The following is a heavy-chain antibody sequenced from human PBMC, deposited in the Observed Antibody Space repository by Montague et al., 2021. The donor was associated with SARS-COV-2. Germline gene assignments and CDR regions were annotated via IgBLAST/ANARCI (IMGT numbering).Heavy chain of an antibody. V-gene: IGHV4-59*01. J-gene: IGHJ5*02. Sequence: ETLSLTCAVSGGPITSYYWHWIRQPPGKGLEYIGYIYHSGSTTCNPYLKSRVPISVDTSKNQFSLKLRSVTAADTAVYYCARGLENYGSGSHHFDPWGQGTLVTVSS. D-gene: IGHD3-10*01. CDR1: GGPITSYY. CDR3: ARGLENYGSGSHHFDP. CDR2: IYHSGST.